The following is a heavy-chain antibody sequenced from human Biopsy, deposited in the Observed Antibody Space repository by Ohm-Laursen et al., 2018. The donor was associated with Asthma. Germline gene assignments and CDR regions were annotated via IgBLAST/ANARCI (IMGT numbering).Heavy chain of an antibody. CDR3: AKDRFDNSVTSEDYYYGIDV. Sequence: SLRLSCTASGFTFSSYGMHWVRQAPGKGLEWVALMSYDGSIKDYADSVKGRFTISRDNVRNRLHLQMSSLRPDDTAAYHCAKDRFDNSVTSEDYYYGIDVWGQGTTVTVSS. D-gene: IGHD3-10*01. CDR2: MSYDGSIK. CDR1: GFTFSSYG. V-gene: IGHV3-30*18. J-gene: IGHJ6*02.